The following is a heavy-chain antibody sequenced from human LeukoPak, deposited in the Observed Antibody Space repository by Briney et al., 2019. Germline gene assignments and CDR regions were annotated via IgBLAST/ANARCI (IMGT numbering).Heavy chain of an antibody. D-gene: IGHD2-15*01. Sequence: SVKVSCKASGGTFSSYAISWVRQAPGQGLEWMGGVIPIFGTANYAQKFQGRVTITTDESTSTAYMELSSLRSEDTAVYYCARGAPWDIAQNWFDPWGQGTLVTVSS. CDR3: ARGAPWDIAQNWFDP. CDR1: GGTFSSYA. J-gene: IGHJ5*02. V-gene: IGHV1-69*05. CDR2: VIPIFGTA.